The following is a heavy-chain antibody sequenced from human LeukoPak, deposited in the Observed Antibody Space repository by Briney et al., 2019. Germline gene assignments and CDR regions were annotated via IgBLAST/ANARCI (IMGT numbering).Heavy chain of an antibody. CDR1: GHTFTSYY. CDR3: ARGTWIQLWNNWFDP. D-gene: IGHD5-18*01. CDR2: INPSGGST. V-gene: IGHV1-46*01. J-gene: IGHJ5*02. Sequence: ASVKVSCKASGHTFTSYYMHWVRQAPGQGLEWMGIINPSGGSTSYAQKFQGRVTMTRDTSTSTVYMELSSLRSEDTAVYYCARGTWIQLWNNWFDPWGQGTLVTVSS.